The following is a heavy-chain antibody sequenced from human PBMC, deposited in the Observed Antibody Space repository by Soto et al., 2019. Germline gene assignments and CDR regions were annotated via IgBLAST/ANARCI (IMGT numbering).Heavy chain of an antibody. CDR2: IKSKTDGGTT. J-gene: IGHJ4*02. CDR3: GTGYWSDGSCALDY. D-gene: IGHD2-15*01. CDR1: GFTFINAW. Sequence: EVQLVESGGGLVKPGGSLRLSCAASGFTFINAWMNWVRQAPGKGLELVGRIKSKTDGGTTDYAAPVKGRFTISSDDAKTTLYLQMNSLKIEDTAVYYCGTGYWSDGSCALDYWGQGTLVTVSS. V-gene: IGHV3-15*07.